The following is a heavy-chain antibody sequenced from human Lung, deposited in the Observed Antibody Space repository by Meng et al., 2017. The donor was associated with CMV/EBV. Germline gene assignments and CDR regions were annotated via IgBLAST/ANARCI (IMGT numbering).Heavy chain of an antibody. D-gene: IGHD2/OR15-2a*01. J-gene: IGHJ5*02. CDR1: RDTFTTYY. V-gene: IGHV1-46*01. CDR3: ARANYFEWFDP. CDR2: INPSGGDT. Sequence: SCTSARDTFTTYYLHEVRQAPGQGLEWMGIINPSGGDTSYAQRFQGRVTMTRDTSTSTVYMELSSLRSEVTAMYYCARANYFEWFDPWGQGTLVTVSS.